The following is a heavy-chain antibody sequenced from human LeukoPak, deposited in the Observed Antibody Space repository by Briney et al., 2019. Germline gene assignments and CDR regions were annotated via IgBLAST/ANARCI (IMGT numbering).Heavy chain of an antibody. CDR3: AKDEGYQLXXXAFDI. D-gene: IGHD2-2*01. V-gene: IGHV3-9*01. Sequence: GRSLRLSCAASGFTFDDYAMHWVRQAPGKGLEWVSGISWNSGSIGYADSVKGRFTISRDNAKNSLYLQMNSLRAEDTALYYCAKDEGYQLXXXAFDIWGQGTMVAVSS. CDR2: ISWNSGSI. CDR1: GFTFDDYA. J-gene: IGHJ3*02.